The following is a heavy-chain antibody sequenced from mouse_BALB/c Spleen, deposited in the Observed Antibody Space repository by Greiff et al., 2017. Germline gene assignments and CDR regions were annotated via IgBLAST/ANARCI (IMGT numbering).Heavy chain of an antibody. D-gene: IGHD2-1*01. Sequence: VQRVESGPGLVAPSQSLSITCTVSGFSLTGYGVNWVRQPPGKGLEWLGMIWGDGSTDYNSALKSRLSISKDNSKSQVFLKMNSLQTDDTARYYCARDLYGNYGVMDYWGQGTSVTVSS. V-gene: IGHV2-6-7*01. CDR3: ARDLYGNYGVMDY. CDR1: GFSLTGYG. CDR2: IWGDGST. J-gene: IGHJ4*01.